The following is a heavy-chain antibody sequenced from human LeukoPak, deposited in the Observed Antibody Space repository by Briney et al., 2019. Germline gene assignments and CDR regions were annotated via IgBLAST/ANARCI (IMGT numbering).Heavy chain of an antibody. CDR3: PSYDFWSGYSYYYGMDV. CDR1: GYTFTSYA. Sequence: ASVKVSCKASGYTFTSYAMHWVRQAPGQRLEWMGWINAGNGNTKYSQKFQGRVTITRDTSASTAYMELSSLRSEDTAVYYCPSYDFWSGYSYYYGMDVWGQGTTVTVSS. D-gene: IGHD3-3*01. CDR2: INAGNGNT. J-gene: IGHJ6*02. V-gene: IGHV1-3*01.